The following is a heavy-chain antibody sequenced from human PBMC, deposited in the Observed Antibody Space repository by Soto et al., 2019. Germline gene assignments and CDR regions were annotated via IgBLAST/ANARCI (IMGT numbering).Heavy chain of an antibody. J-gene: IGHJ4*02. Sequence: WASVKVSCKASGYTFTSYGISWVRQAPGQGLEWMAWINPYNGNTKYAEKFLGRVTVTTDTSTATAYMEVRSLTSDDTAVFYCARVGAGLAAPRVCPYWGQGPPATVPS. CDR3: ARVGAGLAAPRVCPY. V-gene: IGHV1-18*01. CDR2: INPYNGNT. CDR1: GYTFTSYG. D-gene: IGHD3-16*01.